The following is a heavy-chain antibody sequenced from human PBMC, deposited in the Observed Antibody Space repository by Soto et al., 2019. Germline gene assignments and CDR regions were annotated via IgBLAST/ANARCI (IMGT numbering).Heavy chain of an antibody. J-gene: IGHJ4*02. V-gene: IGHV4-34*01. D-gene: IGHD2-2*02. CDR2: INHSGST. CDR3: ARVRYCSSTSCYTPFDY. Sequence: SETLSLTCAVYGGSFSGYYWSWIRQPPGKGLEWIGEINHSGSTNYNPSLKSRVTISVDTSKNQFSLKLSSVTAADTAVYYCARVRYCSSTSCYTPFDYWGQGTLVTVSS. CDR1: GGSFSGYY.